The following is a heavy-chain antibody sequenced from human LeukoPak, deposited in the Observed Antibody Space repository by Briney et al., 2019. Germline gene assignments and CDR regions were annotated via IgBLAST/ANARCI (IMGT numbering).Heavy chain of an antibody. CDR2: ISGSGGST. CDR3: AKGYCRGISCYSDY. Sequence: GGSLRLSCTASGFTFSSYAMSWVRQAPGKGLEWVSGISGSGGSTYYADSVKGRFTISRDNSKNTLYLQMNSLRAEDTAVYYCAKGYCRGISCYSDYWGQGTLVTVSS. J-gene: IGHJ4*02. CDR1: GFTFSSYA. D-gene: IGHD2-2*02. V-gene: IGHV3-23*01.